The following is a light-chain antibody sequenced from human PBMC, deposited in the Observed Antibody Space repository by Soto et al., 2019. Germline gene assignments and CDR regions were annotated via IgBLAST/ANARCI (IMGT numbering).Light chain of an antibody. CDR1: QSVGSRF. V-gene: IGKV3-20*01. CDR2: GAS. Sequence: EIVLTQSPGTLSLSPGERATLSCRASQSVGSRFLAWYQQKPGQAPRLLIYGASNRATSIPDRFSGSGSGTDFTLTISRLEPEDFAVYYCQQSGTSPPVAFGGGTKVEIK. CDR3: QQSGTSPPVA. J-gene: IGKJ4*01.